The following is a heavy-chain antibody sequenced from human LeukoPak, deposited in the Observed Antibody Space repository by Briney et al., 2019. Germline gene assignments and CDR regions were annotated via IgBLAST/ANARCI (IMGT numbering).Heavy chain of an antibody. Sequence: GGSLRLSCAASGFTFSNYWMSWVRQAPGKGLEWVANIKGDGSYKYYVDSVKGRFTISRDNAKSSLYLQMNTLRAEDTAVYYCATSSDSSGNDWGQGTLVTVSS. D-gene: IGHD3-22*01. CDR1: GFTFSNYW. CDR3: ATSSDSSGND. CDR2: IKGDGSYK. J-gene: IGHJ4*02. V-gene: IGHV3-7*03.